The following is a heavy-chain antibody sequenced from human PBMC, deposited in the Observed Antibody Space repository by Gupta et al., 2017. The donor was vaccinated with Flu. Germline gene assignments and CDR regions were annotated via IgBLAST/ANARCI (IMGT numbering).Heavy chain of an antibody. CDR2: ISWNSGSI. J-gene: IGHJ6*02. V-gene: IGHV3-9*01. D-gene: IGHD3-16*01. CDR1: GFTFDDYA. CDR3: AKDKGGETTHYYYYYYGMDV. Sequence: EVQLVESGGGLVQPGRSLRLSCAASGFTFDDYAMHWVRQAPGKGLEWVSGISWNSGSIGYADSVKGRFTISRDNAKNSLYLQMNSLRAEDTALYYCAKDKGGETTHYYYYYYGMDVWGQGTTVTVSS.